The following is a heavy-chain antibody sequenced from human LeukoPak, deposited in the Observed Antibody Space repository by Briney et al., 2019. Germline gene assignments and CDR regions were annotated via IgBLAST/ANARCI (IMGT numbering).Heavy chain of an antibody. J-gene: IGHJ4*02. D-gene: IGHD6-13*01. CDR3: ARDGIAAVDFDY. CDR2: VNGDGSST. Sequence: GGSLRLSCAASGFTFCTYWMHWVRQAPGKGLVWVSRVNGDGSSTNYADSVKGRFTISRDNAKNTLYLQMNSLRAEDTAVYYCARDGIAAVDFDYWGQGILVTVSS. V-gene: IGHV3-74*01. CDR1: GFTFCTYW.